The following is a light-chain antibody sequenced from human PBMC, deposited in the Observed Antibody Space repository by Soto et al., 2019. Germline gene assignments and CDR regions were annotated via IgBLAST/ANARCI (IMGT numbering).Light chain of an antibody. V-gene: IGKV3-20*01. CDR2: SAS. Sequence: LTQSPATLSLSPGDRATLSCRASHTISNDCLAWYQQKAGKAPRHLIFSASSGATAVPGRCRGSRAVTDFTLTINRLEPENYAVYYCQHYGGTFGQGTKVDI. CDR3: QHYGGT. CDR1: HTISNDC. J-gene: IGKJ1*01.